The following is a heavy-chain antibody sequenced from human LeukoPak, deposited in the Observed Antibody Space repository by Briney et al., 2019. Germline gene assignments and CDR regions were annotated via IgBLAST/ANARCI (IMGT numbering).Heavy chain of an antibody. CDR3: ARVASSGWDAFDI. CDR1: GFTFSTYA. Sequence: PGGSLRLSCAASGFTFSTYAMHWVRQAPGKGLEYVSVISSNGGNTYYANSVKGRFTISRDNSKNTLYLQMGSLRAEDMAVYYCARVASSGWDAFDIWGQGTMVTVSS. CDR2: ISSNGGNT. V-gene: IGHV3-64*01. D-gene: IGHD6-19*01. J-gene: IGHJ3*02.